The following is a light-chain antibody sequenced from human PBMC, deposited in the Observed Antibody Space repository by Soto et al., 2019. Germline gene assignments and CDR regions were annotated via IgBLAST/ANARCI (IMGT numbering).Light chain of an antibody. Sequence: EIVMTQSPATLSVSPGERATLSCGASQSVGRNIAWYQQKPGQAPRLLIHGASTRATGIPARVSGSGSGTEFTLTISSLQSEDFAVYYCQQYNNWPTWSFGQGTKVEVK. CDR2: GAS. CDR3: QQYNNWPTWS. CDR1: QSVGRN. V-gene: IGKV3-15*01. J-gene: IGKJ1*01.